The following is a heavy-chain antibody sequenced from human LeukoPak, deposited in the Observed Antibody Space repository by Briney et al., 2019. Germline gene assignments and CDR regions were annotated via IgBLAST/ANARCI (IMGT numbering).Heavy chain of an antibody. CDR2: ISSSSSYI. CDR1: GFTLSSYS. Sequence: PGGSLRLSCAASGFTLSSYSMNWVRQAPGKGLEWVSSISSSSSYIHYTDSVKGRFTISRDNTKKPLYLQMNSLRAEDTAVYYCARDRYDRSGYYDYWGQGTLVTVSS. J-gene: IGHJ4*02. CDR3: ARDRYDRSGYYDY. D-gene: IGHD3-22*01. V-gene: IGHV3-21*01.